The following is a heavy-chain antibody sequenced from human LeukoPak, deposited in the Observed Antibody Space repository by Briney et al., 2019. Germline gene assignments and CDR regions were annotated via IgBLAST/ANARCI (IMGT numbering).Heavy chain of an antibody. Sequence: SETLSLTCTVSGGSISSFSYYWGWIRQPPGRGLEWIGTIYYSGSTYYNPSLKSRVTISTDTSKNQFSLNLTPVTAADTAVYYCARGSSQRWLQFFFDSWGQGTLVTVSS. CDR2: IYYSGST. CDR1: GGSISSFSYY. CDR3: ARGSSQRWLQFFFDS. D-gene: IGHD5-24*01. V-gene: IGHV4-39*07. J-gene: IGHJ4*02.